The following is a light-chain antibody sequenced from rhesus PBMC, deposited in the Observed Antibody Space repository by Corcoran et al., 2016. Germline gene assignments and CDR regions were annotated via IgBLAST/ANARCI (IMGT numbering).Light chain of an antibody. V-gene: IGKV1-33*01. J-gene: IGKJ4*01. CDR1: QDISNA. CDR2: SAS. Sequence: DIQMSQSPSSLSASVGDKVTITCRASQDISNALAWYQQKPGKAPKLLIYSASTLESGVPLRFSGSRSGTDFTLTISSLQPEDFAAYFCQQGYSSPLTFGGGTKV. CDR3: QQGYSSPLT.